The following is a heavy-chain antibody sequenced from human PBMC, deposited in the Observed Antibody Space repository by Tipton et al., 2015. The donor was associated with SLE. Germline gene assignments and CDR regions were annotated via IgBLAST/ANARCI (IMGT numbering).Heavy chain of an antibody. D-gene: IGHD2-8*02. CDR3: ARDSTLVYYYGLDV. CDR1: GDSTSVHY. CDR2: IHYSGST. Sequence: TLSLTCTVSGDSTSVHYWSWIRQSPGKGLEWIGYIHYSGSTYYNPSLKSRVTISVDTSKNQFSLKVNSVTAADTAVYYCARDSTLVYYYGLDVWGQGITVTVAS. J-gene: IGHJ6*02. V-gene: IGHV4-59*11.